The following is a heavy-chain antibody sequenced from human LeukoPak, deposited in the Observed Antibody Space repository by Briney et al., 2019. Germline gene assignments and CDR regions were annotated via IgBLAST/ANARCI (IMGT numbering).Heavy chain of an antibody. D-gene: IGHD6-19*01. CDR2: IKQDGSEK. J-gene: IGHJ4*02. Sequence: GGSLRLSCAASGFTFSSYWMSWVRQAPGKGLEWVANIKQDGSEKYYVDSVKGRFTISRDNAKNSLYLQMNSLRVEDTAVYYCAKKMGGVAGSFDYWGQGTLVTVSS. CDR3: AKKMGGVAGSFDY. V-gene: IGHV3-7*01. CDR1: GFTFSSYW.